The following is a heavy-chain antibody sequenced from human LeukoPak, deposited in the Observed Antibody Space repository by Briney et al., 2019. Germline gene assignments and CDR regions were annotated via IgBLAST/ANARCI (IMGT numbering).Heavy chain of an antibody. CDR3: ARKVGATTYPDWFDP. CDR1: GGSFSDYY. D-gene: IGHD1-26*01. V-gene: IGHV4-34*01. J-gene: IGHJ5*02. CDR2: INHSGST. Sequence: SETLSLTCAVYGGSFSDYYWSWIRQPPGRGLEWIGEINHSGSTNYNPSLKSRLTISVDTSKKQFSLKLSSVTAADTAVYYCARKVGATTYPDWFDPWGEGTLVTVSS.